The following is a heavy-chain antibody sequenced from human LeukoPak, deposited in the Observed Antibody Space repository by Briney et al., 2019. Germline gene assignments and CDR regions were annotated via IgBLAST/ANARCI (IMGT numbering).Heavy chain of an antibody. CDR1: GFTFTSSA. J-gene: IGHJ5*02. CDR2: IVVGSGNT. CDR3: AAGPYCSGGSCYQNWFDP. Sequence: ASVKVSCKASGFTFTSSAVQWVRQARGQRLEWIGWIVVGSGNTNYAQKFQERVTITRDMSTSTAYMELSGLRSEDTAVYYCAAGPYCSGGSCYQNWFDPWGQGTLVTVSS. D-gene: IGHD2-15*01. V-gene: IGHV1-58*01.